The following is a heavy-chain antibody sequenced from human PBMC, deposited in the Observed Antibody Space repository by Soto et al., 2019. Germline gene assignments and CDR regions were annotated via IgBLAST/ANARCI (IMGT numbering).Heavy chain of an antibody. V-gene: IGHV3-9*01. CDR1: GFTFNGHA. CDR2: IHWIRGDT. J-gene: IGHJ6*04. D-gene: IGHD3-16*01. Sequence: EMQLVESGGGLVQPGRSLRLSCTASGFTFNGHAMHWVRQAPGKGLEWVSGIHWIRGDTGYADSVKGRFTISKDNAKNSLYLQMSSLRADDTALYYCTGDVSEGGVDVWGKGTTVIVSS. CDR3: TGDVSEGGVDV.